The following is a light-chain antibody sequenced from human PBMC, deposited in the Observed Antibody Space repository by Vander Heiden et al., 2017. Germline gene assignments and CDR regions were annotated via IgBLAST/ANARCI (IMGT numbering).Light chain of an antibody. J-gene: IGKJ3*01. V-gene: IGKV1-8*01. CDR2: AAS. CDR1: QGISSY. CDR3: QQDYSYPLT. Sequence: AIRMTQSPSSFSASTGDRVTITCRASQGISSYLAWYQQKPGKAPKLLIYAASTLQSGVPSRFSGSGSGTDFTLTISCLQSEEFATYYCQQDYSYPLTFGHGTKVDIK.